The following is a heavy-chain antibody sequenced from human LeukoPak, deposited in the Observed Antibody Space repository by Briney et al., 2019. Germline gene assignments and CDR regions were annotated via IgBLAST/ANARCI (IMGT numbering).Heavy chain of an antibody. CDR3: ARDAFNAYYDFWSGYYDY. D-gene: IGHD3-3*01. J-gene: IGHJ4*02. Sequence: SETLSLTCTVSGGSISSGDYYWSWIRQPPGKGLEWIGYIYFSGSTYYNPSLKSRVTISVDTSKNQFSLKLSSVTAADTAVYYCARDAFNAYYDFWSGYYDYWGQGTLVTVSS. CDR2: IYFSGST. V-gene: IGHV4-30-4*08. CDR1: GGSISSGDYY.